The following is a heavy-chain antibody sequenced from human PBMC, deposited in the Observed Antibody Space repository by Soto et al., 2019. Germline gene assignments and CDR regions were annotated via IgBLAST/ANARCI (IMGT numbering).Heavy chain of an antibody. CDR3: GRGGLAVSGTYDY. J-gene: IGHJ4*02. Sequence: VQLVQSGAEVKESGASVKVSCKASGYTFINYGVAWVRRAPGQGPEWMGWISGSNGDTKYAQNLQNRVSLTTDTSTNTASMELWSLRPDDTAIYFCGRGGLAVSGTYDYWGQGTLVTVSS. CDR1: GYTFINYG. CDR2: ISGSNGDT. D-gene: IGHD6-19*01. V-gene: IGHV1-18*01.